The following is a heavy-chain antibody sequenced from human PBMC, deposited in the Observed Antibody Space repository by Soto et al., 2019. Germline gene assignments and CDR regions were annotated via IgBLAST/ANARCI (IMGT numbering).Heavy chain of an antibody. CDR1: GFTLTRHW. CDR3: ARVGRGNAARHDYYGMDV. Sequence: PGGSLRLSCAASGFTLTRHWMSWVRQAPGKGLEWVANINQDGSERYYVDSVKGRFTFSRDNAKNSLYLQMNSLRAEDTAVYYCARVGRGNAARHDYYGMDVWGQGTTVTVSS. D-gene: IGHD3-16*01. CDR2: INQDGSER. V-gene: IGHV3-7*01. J-gene: IGHJ6*02.